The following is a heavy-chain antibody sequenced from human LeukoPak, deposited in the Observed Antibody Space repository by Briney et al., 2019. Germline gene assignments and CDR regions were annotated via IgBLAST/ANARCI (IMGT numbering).Heavy chain of an antibody. CDR2: IIHSGST. J-gene: IGHJ4*02. CDR1: GGSFSGYY. V-gene: IGHV4-34*12. CDR3: ARAPCGGDCYSDY. D-gene: IGHD2-21*02. Sequence: RSSETLSLTCAVYGGSFSGYYWSWIRQPPGKGLEWIGEIIHSGSTNYNPSLKSRVTISVDTTKSQFSLKLSSVTAADTAVYYCARAPCGGDCYSDYWGQGTLVTVSS.